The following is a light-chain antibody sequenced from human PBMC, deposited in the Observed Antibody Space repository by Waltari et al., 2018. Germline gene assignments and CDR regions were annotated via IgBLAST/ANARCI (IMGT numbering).Light chain of an antibody. J-gene: IGLJ3*02. Sequence: QSALTQPASVSGSPGPSSTISCTGTNREVGGYNYISWYQKHPGKAPKLMIYEVSNPPSGVSNRFSGSKSGNTASLTISGLHAEDDADYYCSSYTSSSTWVFGGGTKLTVL. CDR1: NREVGGYNY. V-gene: IGLV2-14*01. CDR3: SSYTSSSTWV. CDR2: EVS.